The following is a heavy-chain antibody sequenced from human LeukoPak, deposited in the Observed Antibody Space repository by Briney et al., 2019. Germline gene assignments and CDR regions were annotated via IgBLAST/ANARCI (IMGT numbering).Heavy chain of an antibody. CDR3: AKDLSRAVAADWFDP. D-gene: IGHD6-19*01. V-gene: IGHV3-23*01. CDR2: ISDSGGST. Sequence: GGSLRLSCAASGFTFSNYDMSWVRPAPGKGLEWVSSISDSGGSTYYADSVKGRFTISRDNSKNTLYLQMTNLRAADTAGYYCAKDLSRAVAADWFDPWDQGSLVTVSS. J-gene: IGHJ5*02. CDR1: GFTFSNYD.